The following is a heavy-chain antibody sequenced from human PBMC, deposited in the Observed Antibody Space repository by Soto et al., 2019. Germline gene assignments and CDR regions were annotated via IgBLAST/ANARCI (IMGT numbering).Heavy chain of an antibody. Sequence: QVQLVQSGTEVKKPGSSVTVSCKASGGPYSKYSISWVRQAPGQGLEGVGRIIPIFDTTNYAQKFQGRATSTADKSTSTVYMDLSSLRSEDTAVYYCARRLIGDDYDSDGLDSWGQGTLVTVSS. J-gene: IGHJ4*02. CDR2: IIPIFDTT. CDR1: GGPYSKYS. V-gene: IGHV1-69*08. D-gene: IGHD3-22*01. CDR3: ARRLIGDDYDSDGLDS.